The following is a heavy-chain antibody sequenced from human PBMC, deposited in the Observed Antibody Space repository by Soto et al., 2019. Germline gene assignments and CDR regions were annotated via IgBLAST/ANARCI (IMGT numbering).Heavy chain of an antibody. CDR2: IYYSGST. D-gene: IGHD2-15*01. CDR1: GGSISSYY. CDR3: ARDCDCSGGSCHNWFDP. Sequence: SETLSLTCTVSGGSISSYYWSWIRQPPGKGLEWIGYIYYSGSTNYNPSLKSRVTISVDTSKNQFSLKLSSVTAADTAVYYCARDCDCSGGSCHNWFDPWGQGSLVTVSS. J-gene: IGHJ5*02. V-gene: IGHV4-59*01.